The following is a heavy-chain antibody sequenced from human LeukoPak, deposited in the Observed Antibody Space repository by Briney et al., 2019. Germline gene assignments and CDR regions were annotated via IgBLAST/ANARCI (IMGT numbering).Heavy chain of an antibody. CDR2: IYYSGST. CDR1: GGSISSYY. D-gene: IGHD3-10*01. Sequence: SETLSLTCTVSGGSISSYYWSWIRQPPGKGLEWIGYIYYSGSTNYNPSLKSRVTISVDTSKNQFSLKLSSVTAADTAVYYCARGRYGSGSYPNFDYWGQGTLVTVSS. J-gene: IGHJ4*02. CDR3: ARGRYGSGSYPNFDY. V-gene: IGHV4-59*12.